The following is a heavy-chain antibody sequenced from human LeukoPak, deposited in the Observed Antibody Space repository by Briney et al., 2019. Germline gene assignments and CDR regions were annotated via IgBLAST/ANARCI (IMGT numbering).Heavy chain of an antibody. J-gene: IGHJ3*02. D-gene: IGHD2-2*02. Sequence: GSLRLSCAASGFTFSTYAMSWVRQAPGRGLEWVSGIPGSGTSTYANFVKGRFTISRDNSKNTLYLQMKSLRAEDTAVYFCARGNCSTSSCYIAGAFDIWGQGTMVTVSS. CDR3: ARGNCSTSSCYIAGAFDI. V-gene: IGHV3-23*01. CDR1: GFTFSTYA. CDR2: IPGSGTST.